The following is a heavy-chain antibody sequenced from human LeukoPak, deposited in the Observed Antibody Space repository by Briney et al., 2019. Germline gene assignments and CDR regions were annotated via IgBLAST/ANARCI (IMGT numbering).Heavy chain of an antibody. CDR3: AKYYYNSGNYMDV. CDR2: IRYDGSNK. V-gene: IGHV3-30*02. CDR1: GFTFSNYA. D-gene: IGHD3-10*01. Sequence: GGSLRLSCAASGFTFSNYAMHWVRQAPGKGLEWVAFIRYDGSNKYYADSVKGRFTISRDNAENSLYLQMNSLRAEDTAVYYCAKYYYNSGNYMDVWGKGTTVTISS. J-gene: IGHJ6*03.